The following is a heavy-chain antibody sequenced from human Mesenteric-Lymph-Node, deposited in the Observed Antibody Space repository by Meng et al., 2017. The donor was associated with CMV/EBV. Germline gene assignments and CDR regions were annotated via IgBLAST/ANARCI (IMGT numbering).Heavy chain of an antibody. D-gene: IGHD3-3*01. CDR1: GYTFTSYG. Sequence: ASVTVSCQASGYTFTSYGISWVRQAPGQGLEWMGWISAYNGNTNYAQKLQGRVTMTTDTSTSTAYMELRSLRSDDTAVYYCAREGRITIFGVVIIGWFDPWGQGTLVTVSS. CDR2: ISAYNGNT. J-gene: IGHJ5*02. CDR3: AREGRITIFGVVIIGWFDP. V-gene: IGHV1-18*01.